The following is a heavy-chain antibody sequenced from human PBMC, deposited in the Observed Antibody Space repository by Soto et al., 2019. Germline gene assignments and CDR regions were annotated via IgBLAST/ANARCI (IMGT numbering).Heavy chain of an antibody. J-gene: IGHJ4*02. CDR3: ARKDSSCAFDY. V-gene: IGHV5-51*01. D-gene: IGHD3-22*01. Sequence: PGASLKISCKGSGYSFTTYWIGWVRQMPGKGLEWMGIIYPGDSDTRYSPSFQGQVTISADKYISTAYLQWSSLKASATAMYCCARKDSSCAFDYWGQGTLVTVSS. CDR1: GYSFTTYW. CDR2: IYPGDSDT.